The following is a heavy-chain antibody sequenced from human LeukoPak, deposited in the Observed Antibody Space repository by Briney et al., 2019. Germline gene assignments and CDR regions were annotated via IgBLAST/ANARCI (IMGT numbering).Heavy chain of an antibody. CDR1: GFTFSSYA. CDR3: ARDLLAAGIRLPAVDY. J-gene: IGHJ4*02. D-gene: IGHD6-25*01. V-gene: IGHV3-23*01. Sequence: GGSLRLSCAASGFTFSSYAMSWVRQAPGKGLEWVSAISGSGGSTYYADSVKGRFTISRDNSKNTLYLQMNSLRAEDTAVYYCARDLLAAGIRLPAVDYWGQGTLVTVSS. CDR2: ISGSGGST.